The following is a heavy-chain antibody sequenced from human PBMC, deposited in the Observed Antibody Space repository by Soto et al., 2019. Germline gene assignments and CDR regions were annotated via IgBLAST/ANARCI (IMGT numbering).Heavy chain of an antibody. CDR3: AKEQTFSSAPDY. CDR1: GFTFSNHA. V-gene: IGHV3-23*01. J-gene: IGHJ4*02. CDR2: ISTSGGSI. Sequence: GGSLRLSCAASGFTFSNHAMSWVRQAPGKGLEWVSVISTSGGSIYYADSVKGRFTLSRDNSKNTLYLQMNSLTGEDTAVYYCAKEQTFSSAPDYWGQGTLVTVSS.